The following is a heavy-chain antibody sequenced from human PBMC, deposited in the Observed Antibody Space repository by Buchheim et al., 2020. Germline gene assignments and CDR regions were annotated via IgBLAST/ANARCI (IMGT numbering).Heavy chain of an antibody. V-gene: IGHV4-39*01. CDR1: GGSISSSSYY. CDR2: IYYSGST. CDR3: ARISRYYGSGSPFFDY. D-gene: IGHD3-10*01. J-gene: IGHJ4*02. Sequence: QLQLQESGPGLVKPSETLSLTCTVSGGSISSSSYYWGWIRQPPGKGLEWIGSIYYSGSTYYNPSLKSRVTLSVDTSTNQFSLKLSSVTAADTAVYYCARISRYYGSGSPFFDYWGQGTL.